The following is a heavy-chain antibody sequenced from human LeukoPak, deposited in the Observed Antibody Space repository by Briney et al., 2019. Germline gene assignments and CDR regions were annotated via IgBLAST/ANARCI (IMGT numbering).Heavy chain of an antibody. CDR2: IIPIFGTA. V-gene: IGHV1-69*05. CDR3: ATGILGGSTTFDY. D-gene: IGHD2-15*01. Sequence: GASAKVSCKASGGTFNSHAFSWVRQAPGQGLEWMGRIIPIFGTADYAQKFQGRVTITTDESTSTAYMELSSLRSEDTAVYYCATGILGGSTTFDYWGQGTLVTVSS. J-gene: IGHJ4*02. CDR1: GGTFNSHA.